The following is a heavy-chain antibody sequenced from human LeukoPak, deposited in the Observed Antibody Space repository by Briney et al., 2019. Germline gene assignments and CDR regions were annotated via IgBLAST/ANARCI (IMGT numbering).Heavy chain of an antibody. Sequence: KTSETLSLTCTVSGGSISSYYWSWIRQPPGKGLEWIGSIYYSGSTYYNPSLKSRVTISVDTSKNQFSLKLSSVTAADTAVYYCARGPTSGYSSSWYDYWGQGTLVTVSS. J-gene: IGHJ4*02. CDR3: ARGPTSGYSSSWYDY. V-gene: IGHV4-59*01. CDR1: GGSISSYY. D-gene: IGHD6-13*01. CDR2: IYYSGST.